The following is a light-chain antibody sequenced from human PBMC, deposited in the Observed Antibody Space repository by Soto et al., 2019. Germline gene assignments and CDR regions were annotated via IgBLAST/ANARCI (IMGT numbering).Light chain of an antibody. Sequence: DIQMTQSPSTLSASVGDRVTITCRASQSISSWLAWYQQKPGKAPKLLIYDASDLETGVPSRFSGSGSGTDFTFTINSLQPEDIATYYCQQSYSTPTFGGGTKVDIK. CDR2: DAS. J-gene: IGKJ4*01. V-gene: IGKV1-5*01. CDR1: QSISSW. CDR3: QQSYSTPT.